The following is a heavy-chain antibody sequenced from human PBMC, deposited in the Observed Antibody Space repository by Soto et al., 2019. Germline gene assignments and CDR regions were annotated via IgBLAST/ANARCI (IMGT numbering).Heavy chain of an antibody. V-gene: IGHV1-46*03. CDR2: INPSGGNT. CDR3: TRIYGTYYDILTGLWGGHFDY. CDR1: GYTFTKDY. J-gene: IGHJ4*02. D-gene: IGHD3-9*01. Sequence: ASVKASFKACGYTFTKDYGVVVRQAAGEVLEGMGIINPSGGNTIYAQKFQDRVTMTSDTSTSTIYIELSSLRSEDTAVFYCTRIYGTYYDILTGLWGGHFDYWGQGTQVTSPQ.